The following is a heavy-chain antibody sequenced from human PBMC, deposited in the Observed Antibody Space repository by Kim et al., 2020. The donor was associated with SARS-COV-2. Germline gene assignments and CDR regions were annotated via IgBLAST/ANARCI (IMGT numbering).Heavy chain of an antibody. CDR3: VKGGFGSSYYYYGMDI. J-gene: IGHJ6*02. Sequence: GGSLRLSCSASGFSFRSFAMHWVRQAPGKGLEYVSVIGSNGGNTYHAGSVKGRFSTSRDNSKNTLYLQMSGLRVEDTAVYYCVKGGFGSSYYYYGMDIWGVGPTVTVSS. CDR2: IGSNGGNT. CDR1: GFSFRSFA. V-gene: IGHV3-64D*06. D-gene: IGHD3-16*01.